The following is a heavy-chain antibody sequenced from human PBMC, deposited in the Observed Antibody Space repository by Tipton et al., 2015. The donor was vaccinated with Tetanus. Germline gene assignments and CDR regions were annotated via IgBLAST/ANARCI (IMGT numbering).Heavy chain of an antibody. Sequence: QLVQSGAEVKKPGESLRISCKASGYTFTTYWINWVRLMPGKGLEWMGTIDPSDSYTKYRPSFQGHVTLSIDKSTDTAYLQWSSLKASATAIYYCARRGFPSGVYFFDHWGQGTQVTVSS. CDR3: ARRGFPSGVYFFDH. J-gene: IGHJ4*01. CDR2: IDPSDSYT. CDR1: GYTFTTYW. V-gene: IGHV5-10-1*01. D-gene: IGHD3-3*01.